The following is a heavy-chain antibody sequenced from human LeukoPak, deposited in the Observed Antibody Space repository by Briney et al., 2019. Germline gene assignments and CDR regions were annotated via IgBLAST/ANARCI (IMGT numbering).Heavy chain of an antibody. CDR3: ARVYSSGWADFDY. J-gene: IGHJ4*02. V-gene: IGHV3-33*07. CDR2: IWYDGSNK. CDR1: GFIFSKYG. Sequence: PGGSLEISFASSGFIFSKYGMDWVRQAPGKGRGGVAVIWYDGSNKYYADSVKGRFTISRDDFKNTLYLQMNSLRAEDTAVYYCARVYSSGWADFDYWGQGTLVTVSS. D-gene: IGHD6-19*01.